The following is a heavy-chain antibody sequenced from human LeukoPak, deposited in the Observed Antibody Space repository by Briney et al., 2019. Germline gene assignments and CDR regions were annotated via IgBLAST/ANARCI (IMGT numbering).Heavy chain of an antibody. V-gene: IGHV3-48*01. J-gene: IGHJ4*02. CDR2: ISSSSSSI. CDR1: GFTCSNYS. CDR3: ARTSFGSGIYYFDY. D-gene: IGHD3-10*01. Sequence: GGSLRLSCAASGFTCSNYSMNWVRQAPGKGLEWVSYISSSSSSIFYADSVKGRFTISRDNAKNSLYLQMRSLRAEDTAVYYCARTSFGSGIYYFDYWGQGTLVTVSS.